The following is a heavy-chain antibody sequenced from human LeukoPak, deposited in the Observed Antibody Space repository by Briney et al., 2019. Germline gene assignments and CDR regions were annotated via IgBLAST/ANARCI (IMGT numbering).Heavy chain of an antibody. V-gene: IGHV3-74*01. D-gene: IGHD3-10*01. CDR2: ISSDGTST. CDR1: GFTFSSYW. Sequence: PGGSLRLSXAASGFTFSSYWMHWVRQAPGKGLVWVSRISSDGTSTSYADSVKGRFTISRDNAKNTLYLQMNSLRAEDTAVYYCVRGSGYGSRPYWGQGTLVTVSS. J-gene: IGHJ4*02. CDR3: VRGSGYGSRPY.